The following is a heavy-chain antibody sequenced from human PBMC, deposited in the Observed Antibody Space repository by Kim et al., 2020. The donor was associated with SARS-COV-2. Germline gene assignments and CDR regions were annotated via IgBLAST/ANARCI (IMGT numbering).Heavy chain of an antibody. Sequence: SETLSLTCTVSGGSISSYSWSWIRQPPAKGLEWIGDIYYSGATNFSPSLKSRVSISVVTSENQLSLKLSSMTAADTAVYYCVRNWGIAARGSFYYYGMDVWGQGTTVTVSS. D-gene: IGHD6-13*01. CDR1: GGSISSYS. CDR2: IYYSGAT. V-gene: IGHV4-59*13. J-gene: IGHJ6*02. CDR3: VRNWGIAARGSFYYYGMDV.